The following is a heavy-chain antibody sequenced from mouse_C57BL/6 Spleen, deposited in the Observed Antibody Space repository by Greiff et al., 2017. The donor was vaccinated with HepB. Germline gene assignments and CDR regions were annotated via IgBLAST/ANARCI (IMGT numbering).Heavy chain of an antibody. CDR3: ARLGNYGSTAMDY. CDR2: IYPGSGST. V-gene: IGHV1-55*01. CDR1: GYTFTSYW. J-gene: IGHJ4*01. D-gene: IGHD1-1*01. Sequence: QVQLKQPGAELVKPGASVKMSCKASGYTFTSYWITWVKQRPGQGLEWIGDIYPGSGSTNYNEKFKSKATLTVDTSSSTAYMQLSSLTSEDSAVYYCARLGNYGSTAMDYWGQGTSVTVSS.